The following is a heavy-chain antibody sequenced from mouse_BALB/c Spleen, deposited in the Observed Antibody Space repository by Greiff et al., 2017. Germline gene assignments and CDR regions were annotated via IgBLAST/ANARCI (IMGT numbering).Heavy chain of an antibody. CDR2: ISSGGST. D-gene: IGHD2-1*01. J-gene: IGHJ1*01. CDR1: GFTFSSYA. V-gene: IGHV5-6-5*01. Sequence: VQLKESGGGLVKPGGSLKLSCAASGFTFSSYAMSWVRQTPEKRLEWVASISSGGSTYYPDSVKGRFTISRDNARNILYLQMSSLRSEDTAMYYCARPGNYGVWYFDVWGAGTTVTVSS. CDR3: ARPGNYGVWYFDV.